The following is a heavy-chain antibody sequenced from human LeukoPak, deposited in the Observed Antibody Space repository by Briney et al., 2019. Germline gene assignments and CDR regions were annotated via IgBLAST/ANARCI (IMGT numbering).Heavy chain of an antibody. D-gene: IGHD3-10*01. J-gene: IGHJ6*02. CDR2: IYPGDSDT. Sequence: GESLKISCKGSGYSFTSYWIGWVRQMPGKGLEWMGIIYPGDSDTRYSPSFQGQVTISADKSISTAYLQWGSLKASDTAMYYCVRQVWFGEDRDVPLLGMDVWGQGTTVTVSS. CDR3: VRQVWFGEDRDVPLLGMDV. V-gene: IGHV5-51*01. CDR1: GYSFTSYW.